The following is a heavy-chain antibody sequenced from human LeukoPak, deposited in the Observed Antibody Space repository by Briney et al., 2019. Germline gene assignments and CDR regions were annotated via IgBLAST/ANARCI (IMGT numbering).Heavy chain of an antibody. CDR3: ARDYFGVVRWFDP. Sequence: MSSETLSLTCTVSGGSISSSSYYWGWIRQPPGKGLEWIGSIYYSGSTYYNPSLKSRVTISVDTSKNQFSLKLSSVTAADTAVYYCARDYFGVVRWFDPWGQGTLVTVSS. D-gene: IGHD3-3*01. CDR2: IYYSGST. CDR1: GGSISSSSYY. V-gene: IGHV4-39*07. J-gene: IGHJ5*02.